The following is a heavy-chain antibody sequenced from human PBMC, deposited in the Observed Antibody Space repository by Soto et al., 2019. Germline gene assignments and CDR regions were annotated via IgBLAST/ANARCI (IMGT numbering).Heavy chain of an antibody. CDR2: IYYSGST. CDR1: GGSISSGGYY. CDR3: ARAALRAYNWLDP. J-gene: IGHJ5*02. D-gene: IGHD3-10*01. Sequence: SETLSLTCTVSGGSISSGGYYWSWIRQHPGKGLEWIGYIYYSGSTYYNPSLKSRVTISVDTSKNQFSLKLSSVTAADTAVYYWARAALRAYNWLDPWGKGTLVTVSS. V-gene: IGHV4-31*03.